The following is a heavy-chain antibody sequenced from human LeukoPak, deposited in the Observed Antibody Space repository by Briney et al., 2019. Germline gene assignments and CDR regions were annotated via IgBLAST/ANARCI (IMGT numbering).Heavy chain of an antibody. V-gene: IGHV1-2*02. J-gene: IGHJ6*03. CDR1: GYTFTSYY. Sequence: ASVKVSCKTSGYTFTSYYIHWLRQAPGQRFEWMGWSDPKSGATKYEHFQGRVTMTRDTSISTAYMELSRLTSDDTAVYYCARAYYDILTGSRYYHMDVWGKGTTVTISS. CDR3: ARAYYDILTGSRYYHMDV. CDR2: SDPKSGAT. D-gene: IGHD3-9*01.